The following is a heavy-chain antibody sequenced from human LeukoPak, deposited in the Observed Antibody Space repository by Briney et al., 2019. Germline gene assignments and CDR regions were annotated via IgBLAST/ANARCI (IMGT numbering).Heavy chain of an antibody. CDR3: ARATYGSVFFDY. Sequence: SETLSLTCTVSGGSISSYYWSWIRQPPGKGLEWIGYIYSSGSTDYNPSLKSRVTISVDTSKNQFSLKLSSVTAADTAVYYCARATYGSVFFDYWGQATLVTVSS. CDR1: GGSISSYY. D-gene: IGHD4-17*01. V-gene: IGHV4-59*01. CDR2: IYSSGST. J-gene: IGHJ4*02.